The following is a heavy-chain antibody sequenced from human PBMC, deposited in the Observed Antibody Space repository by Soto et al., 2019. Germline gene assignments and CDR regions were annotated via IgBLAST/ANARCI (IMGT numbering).Heavy chain of an antibody. CDR1: GFTFSSYG. Sequence: VQLVESGGGVVQPGRSLRLSCAASGFTFSSYGMHWVRQAPGKGLEWVAVIWYDGSNKYYADSVKGRFTISRDNSKNTLYLQMNSLRAEDTAVYYCAREGIVDTAMAFDYWGQGTLVTVSS. V-gene: IGHV3-33*01. CDR2: IWYDGSNK. J-gene: IGHJ4*02. D-gene: IGHD5-18*01. CDR3: AREGIVDTAMAFDY.